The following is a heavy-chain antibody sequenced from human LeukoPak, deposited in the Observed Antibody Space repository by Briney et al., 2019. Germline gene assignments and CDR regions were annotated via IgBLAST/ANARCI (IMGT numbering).Heavy chain of an antibody. V-gene: IGHV4-30-4*08. D-gene: IGHD1-26*01. CDR3: ARDSIVGATQFDY. CDR2: IYYSGST. J-gene: IGHJ4*02. Sequence: PSETLSLTCTVSGGSISSGGYYWSWIRQPPGKGLEWIGYIYYSGSTYYNPSLKSRVTISVDTSKNQFSLKLSSVTAADTAVYYWARDSIVGATQFDYWGQGTLVTVST. CDR1: GGSISSGGYY.